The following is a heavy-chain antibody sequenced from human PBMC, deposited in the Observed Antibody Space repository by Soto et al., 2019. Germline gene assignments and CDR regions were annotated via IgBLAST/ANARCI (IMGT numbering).Heavy chain of an antibody. CDR3: ARGTHSPLIVRSSRGPWFDP. D-gene: IGHD2-15*01. CDR2: MYYGGRT. J-gene: IGHJ5*02. Sequence: SETLSLACTVSGGSISGYYWSWIRQPPGKGLGWIGYMYYGGRTNYNPSLKSRVTISVDTAKMQVSLKLSSVTAADTAVYFCARGTHSPLIVRSSRGPWFDPWGQGTLVTVSS. CDR1: GGSISGYY. V-gene: IGHV4-59*08.